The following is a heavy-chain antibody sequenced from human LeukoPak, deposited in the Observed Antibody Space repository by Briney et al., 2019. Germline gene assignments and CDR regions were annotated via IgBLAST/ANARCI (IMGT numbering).Heavy chain of an antibody. Sequence: LRLSCAASGFTFSDYYMSWIRQAPGKGLEWIGEINHSGITNYNPSLKSRVAISVDTSKNQFSLSLKSVTAADTAVYYCARKEFGVDVAADDYWGQGTLVTVSS. D-gene: IGHD3-16*01. CDR2: INHSGIT. J-gene: IGHJ4*02. CDR3: ARKEFGVDVAADDY. CDR1: GFTFSDYY. V-gene: IGHV4-34*01.